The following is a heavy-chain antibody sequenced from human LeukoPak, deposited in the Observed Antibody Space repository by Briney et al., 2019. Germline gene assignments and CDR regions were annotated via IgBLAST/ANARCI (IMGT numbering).Heavy chain of an antibody. CDR3: AEGYNPYYFDY. CDR1: RGSISDYY. D-gene: IGHD1-14*01. V-gene: IGHV4-59*01. CDR2: VSYSGNT. J-gene: IGHJ4*02. Sequence: PSETLSLTCSVSRGSISDYYWSWIRQPPGKGLEWIGYVSYSGNTNYNPSPKSRVTISVDTSKNQFSLKLSSVTAADTAVYYCAEGYNPYYFDYWGRGTLVTVSS.